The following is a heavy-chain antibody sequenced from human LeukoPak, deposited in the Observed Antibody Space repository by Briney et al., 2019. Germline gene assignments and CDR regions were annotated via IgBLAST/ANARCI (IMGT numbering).Heavy chain of an antibody. D-gene: IGHD3-9*01. J-gene: IGHJ4*02. CDR1: GGTFSSYA. CDR2: IIPIIGIA. CDR3: ADDHAQSKILTGYYPE. V-gene: IGHV1-69*04. Sequence: ASVKVSCKASGGTFSSYAISWVRQAPGQGLEWMGRIIPIIGIANYAQKFQGRVTITADKSTSTAYMELSSLRSEDTAVYYCADDHAQSKILTGYYPEWGQGTLVTVSS.